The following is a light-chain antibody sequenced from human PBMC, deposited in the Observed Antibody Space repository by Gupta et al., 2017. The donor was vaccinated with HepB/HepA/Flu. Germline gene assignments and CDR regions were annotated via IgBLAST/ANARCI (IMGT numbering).Light chain of an antibody. CDR3: QQISSYPLT. V-gene: IGKV1-9*01. J-gene: IGKJ3*01. Sequence: DIQLTQYPSFLSASVGDRVIITCRASQGISSSLAWFQQKPGKAPNLLIYAASTLESGVPSRFSGSGSGTEFTLTISSLQPEDFATYYCQQISSYPLTFGPGTKVEVK. CDR2: AAS. CDR1: QGISSS.